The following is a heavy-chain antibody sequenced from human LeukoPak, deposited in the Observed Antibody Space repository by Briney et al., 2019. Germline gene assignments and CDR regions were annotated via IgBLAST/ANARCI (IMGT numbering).Heavy chain of an antibody. Sequence: GGSQRLSCAASGFTFSSYSMNWLRQAPGKGLEWVSYISSSSSTIYYADSVKGRFTISRDNAKNSLYLQMNSLRAEDTAVYYCARGGRGSSDYYYYYMDVWGKGTTVTVSS. D-gene: IGHD6-6*01. CDR1: GFTFSSYS. CDR3: ARGGRGSSDYYYYYMDV. V-gene: IGHV3-48*01. J-gene: IGHJ6*03. CDR2: ISSSSSTI.